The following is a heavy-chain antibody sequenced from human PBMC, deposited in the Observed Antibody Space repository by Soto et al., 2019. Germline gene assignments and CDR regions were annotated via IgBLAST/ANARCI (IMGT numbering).Heavy chain of an antibody. Sequence: SETLSLTCAVSGGSISSSNWWRWVRQPPGKGLEWIGEIYHSGSTNYNPSLKSRVTISVDKSKNQFSLKLSSVTAADTAVYYCAREIVVVTADIVWFDPWGQGTLVTVSS. CDR3: AREIVVVTADIVWFDP. V-gene: IGHV4-4*02. CDR2: IYHSGST. CDR1: GGSISSSNW. D-gene: IGHD2-2*02. J-gene: IGHJ5*02.